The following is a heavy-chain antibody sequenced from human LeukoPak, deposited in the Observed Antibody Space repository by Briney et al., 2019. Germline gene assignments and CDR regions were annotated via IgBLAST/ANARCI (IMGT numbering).Heavy chain of an antibody. CDR2: IYYSGST. D-gene: IGHD3-16*01. CDR1: GNSISSGDNY. CDR3: ARFTPQGYGWGGYNRFDP. J-gene: IGHJ5*02. Sequence: SQTLSLTCTVSGNSISSGDNYWSWIRQPAGKGLEWIGYIYYSGSTNYNPSLKSRVTISLDTSKNQFSLNLTSVTAADTAVYYCARFTPQGYGWGGYNRFDPWGQGTLVTVSS. V-gene: IGHV4-61*09.